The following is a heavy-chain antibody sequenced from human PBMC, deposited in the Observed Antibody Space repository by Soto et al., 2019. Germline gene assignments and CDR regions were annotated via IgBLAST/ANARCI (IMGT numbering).Heavy chain of an antibody. D-gene: IGHD2-21*02. Sequence: SETLSLTCNVSGASIYTYYWNWIRQSPGKGLEWIGYISDGGSTNYNPSLESRVTISLDTSKKQVSLKLSSVSAADTARYFCAGVVLAYCGGDCYSPPYYFDYWGQGTLVTVSS. V-gene: IGHV4-59*01. CDR2: ISDGGST. CDR3: AGVVLAYCGGDCYSPPYYFDY. CDR1: GASIYTYY. J-gene: IGHJ4*02.